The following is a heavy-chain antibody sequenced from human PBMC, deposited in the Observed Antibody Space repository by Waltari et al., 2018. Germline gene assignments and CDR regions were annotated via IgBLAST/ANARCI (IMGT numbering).Heavy chain of an antibody. CDR3: SRHGSSTWTVFKQYYLDY. CDR2: SSDSGTT. D-gene: IGHD6-13*01. CDR1: GASINTRSYY. J-gene: IGHJ4*02. V-gene: IGHV4-39*07. Sequence: HLLLQESGPGLVKPSETLYLTCSVSGASINTRSYYWGWVRQPPGKTLEWLGTSSDSGTTYYNPSLKSRVTISGDSSKNQFSLKLTSVTAADTAVYYCSRHGSSTWTVFKQYYLDYWGQGTLVTVSS.